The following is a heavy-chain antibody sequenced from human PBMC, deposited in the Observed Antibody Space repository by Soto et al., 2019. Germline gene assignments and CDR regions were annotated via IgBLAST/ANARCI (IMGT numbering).Heavy chain of an antibody. Sequence: ASVKVSCKASGYTFTSYGISWVRQAPGQGLEWMGWISGYNGNTNYAQKLQGRVTMTTDTSTNTAYMDLRSLRSEDTAVYYCARSIVVVTALDYWGQGTLVTVSS. V-gene: IGHV1-18*01. CDR3: ARSIVVVTALDY. D-gene: IGHD2-21*02. J-gene: IGHJ4*02. CDR1: GYTFTSYG. CDR2: ISGYNGNT.